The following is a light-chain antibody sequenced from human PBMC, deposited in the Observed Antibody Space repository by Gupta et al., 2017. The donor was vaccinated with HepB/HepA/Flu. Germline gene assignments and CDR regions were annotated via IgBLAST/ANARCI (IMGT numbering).Light chain of an antibody. V-gene: IGKV3-20*01. Sequence: EIVLTQSPGTLSLSPGERATLSCRASQSVSGSYLAWYQEKPGQAPRLLSYGASSRASGIPDRFTGSGSGTDFTLTISRLEPEDVAMYYCQQYVNSLTFGGGTKVEIK. CDR2: GAS. CDR3: QQYVNSLT. CDR1: QSVSGSY. J-gene: IGKJ4*01.